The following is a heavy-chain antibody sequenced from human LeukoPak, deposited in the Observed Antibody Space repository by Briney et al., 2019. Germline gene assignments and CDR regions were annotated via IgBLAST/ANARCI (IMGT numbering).Heavy chain of an antibody. CDR2: IGTAGDT. J-gene: IGHJ3*02. Sequence: PGGSLRLSCAASGFTFSSYDMHWVRQATGKGLEWVSAIGTAGDTYYPGSVKGRFTISRENAKNSLYLQMNSLRAGDTAVYYCARGAYCSGGSCYVDAFDIWGQGTMVTVSS. V-gene: IGHV3-13*01. D-gene: IGHD2-15*01. CDR1: GFTFSSYD. CDR3: ARGAYCSGGSCYVDAFDI.